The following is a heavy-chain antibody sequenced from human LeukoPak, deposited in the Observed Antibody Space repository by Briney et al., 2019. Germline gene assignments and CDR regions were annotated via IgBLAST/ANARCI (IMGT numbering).Heavy chain of an antibody. V-gene: IGHV3-7*01. J-gene: IGHJ4*02. CDR3: ARELRYGWSSDY. Sequence: AGGFLRLSCAASVFTFSRYWMSWVRHAPWKGLEWVANIKQDGSEKYHVDSVKGRFTISRDNAKNSLYLQMNSLRAEDTAVYYCARELRYGWSSDYWDQGILVTVSA. D-gene: IGHD5-18*01. CDR2: IKQDGSEK. CDR1: VFTFSRYW.